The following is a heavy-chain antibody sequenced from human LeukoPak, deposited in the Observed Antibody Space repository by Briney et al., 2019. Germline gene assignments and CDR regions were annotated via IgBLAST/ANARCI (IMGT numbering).Heavy chain of an antibody. Sequence: GSLRLSCAASGFTFSSCSMNWVRQAPGKGLEWVSSISSSSSYKYYADSVKGRFTISRDNAKNSLYLQMNSLRAEDTAVYYCARRWGSHDALDIWGQGTMVTVSS. D-gene: IGHD7-27*01. J-gene: IGHJ3*02. CDR2: ISSSSSYK. CDR1: GFTFSSCS. V-gene: IGHV3-21*01. CDR3: ARRWGSHDALDI.